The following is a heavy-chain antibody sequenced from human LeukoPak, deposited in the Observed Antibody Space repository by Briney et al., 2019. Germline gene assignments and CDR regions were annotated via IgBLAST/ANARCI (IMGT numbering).Heavy chain of an antibody. J-gene: IGHJ4*02. CDR1: GFTFSSYA. CDR3: ARDRDWSFDY. CDR2: IRGTSSAM. D-gene: IGHD3-9*01. V-gene: IGHV3-48*04. Sequence: GGSLRLSCAASGFTFSSYAMHWVRQAPGKGLEWVAHIRGTSSAMNYAASVRGRFTISRDNAKNALFLEMSSLRAEDTAVYYCARDRDWSFDYWGQGTLVTVSS.